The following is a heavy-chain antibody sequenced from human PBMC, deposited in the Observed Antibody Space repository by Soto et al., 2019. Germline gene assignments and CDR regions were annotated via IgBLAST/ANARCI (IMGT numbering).Heavy chain of an antibody. Sequence: SETLSLTCTVSGGSISSYYWSWIRQPPEKGLEKIKYIYYSGSTNYNPSIKSRVTISVDTSKNQSSLKLSSVTAADTAVYCCASEDYYDSSGSQGPFDIWGQGTMVTVSS. CDR2: IYYSGST. D-gene: IGHD3-22*01. CDR1: GGSISSYY. J-gene: IGHJ3*02. V-gene: IGHV4-59*01. CDR3: ASEDYYDSSGSQGPFDI.